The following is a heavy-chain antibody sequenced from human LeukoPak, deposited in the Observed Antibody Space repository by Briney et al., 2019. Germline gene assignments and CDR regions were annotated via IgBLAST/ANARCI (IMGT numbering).Heavy chain of an antibody. Sequence: GGSLRLSCATSEFTFSAYAMHWIRQAPGRGLEWVAFVRYGGNIKYYADSVKGRFTISRDNSKNTLYLQMNSLRPEDTAVYYCAKDLGTEYNIFDHWGQGTLVTVPS. CDR3: AKDLGTEYNIFDH. V-gene: IGHV3-30*02. D-gene: IGHD3-9*01. J-gene: IGHJ4*02. CDR2: VRYGGNIK. CDR1: EFTFSAYA.